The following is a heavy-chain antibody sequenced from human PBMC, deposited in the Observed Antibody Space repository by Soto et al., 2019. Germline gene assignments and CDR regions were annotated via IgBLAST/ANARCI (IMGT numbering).Heavy chain of an antibody. V-gene: IGHV3-15*01. D-gene: IGHD3-3*01. CDR3: TTEPGITIFGVVMSGPTRFDP. CDR1: GFTFSTAW. Sequence: EVQLVESGGGLVKPGGSLRLSCAASGFTFSTAWMSWVRQATGKGLEWVGRIKSKTDGGTTDYAAPVKGRFTISRDDSKNTLYLQMNSLKTEDTAVYYCTTEPGITIFGVVMSGPTRFDPWGQGTLVTVSS. CDR2: IKSKTDGGTT. J-gene: IGHJ5*02.